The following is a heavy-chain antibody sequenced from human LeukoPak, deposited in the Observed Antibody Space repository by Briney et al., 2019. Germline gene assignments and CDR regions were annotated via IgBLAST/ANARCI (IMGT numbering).Heavy chain of an antibody. CDR1: GFTFSSYW. CDR3: AKHSYGIDY. CDR2: ISYDGSNK. V-gene: IGHV3-30*18. D-gene: IGHD5-18*01. Sequence: GGSLRLSCAASGFTFSSYWMHWVRQAPGKGLEWVAVISYDGSNKYYADSVKGRFTISRDNSKNTLYLQMNSLRAEDTAVYYCAKHSYGIDYWGQGTLVTVSS. J-gene: IGHJ4*02.